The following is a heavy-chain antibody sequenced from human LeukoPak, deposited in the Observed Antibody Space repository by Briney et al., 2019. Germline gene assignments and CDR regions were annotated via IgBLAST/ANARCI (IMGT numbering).Heavy chain of an antibody. J-gene: IGHJ6*02. Sequence: GGSLRLSCAAPGFTFSSYAMHWVRQAPGKGLEWVAVISYDGSNKYYADSVKGRFTISRDNSKNTLYLQMNSLRAEDTAVYYCARGSSSWYYYYYGMDVWGQGTTVTVSS. V-gene: IGHV3-30-3*01. CDR1: GFTFSSYA. CDR3: ARGSSSWYYYYYGMDV. D-gene: IGHD6-13*01. CDR2: ISYDGSNK.